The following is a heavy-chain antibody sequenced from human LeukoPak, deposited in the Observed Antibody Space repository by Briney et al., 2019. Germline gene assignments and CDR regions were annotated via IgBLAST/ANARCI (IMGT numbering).Heavy chain of an antibody. D-gene: IGHD5-18*01. CDR3: ARAGYSYGIDAFDI. V-gene: IGHV4-59*13. Sequence: SETLSLTCNVSGGSISSYSWSWIRQPPGKGLDWIGYIYDSGYTKYNPSLKSRAAISRDPSDYQFSLKLSSVTAADTAVYYCARAGYSYGIDAFDIWGQGALVTVSS. CDR2: IYDSGYT. J-gene: IGHJ3*02. CDR1: GGSISSYS.